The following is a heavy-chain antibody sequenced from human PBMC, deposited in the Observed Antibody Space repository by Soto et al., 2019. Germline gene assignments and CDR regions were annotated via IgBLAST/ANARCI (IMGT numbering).Heavy chain of an antibody. J-gene: IGHJ6*02. D-gene: IGHD2-21*02. V-gene: IGHV2-5*02. CDR3: AHSRCGGDFLQSYSSHYYYGMDV. CDR1: GFSLSTGGVG. CDR2: IYWDDDK. Sequence: QITLKESGPSLVKPTQTLTLTCTFSGFSLSTGGVGVGWIRQPPGKALEWLALIYWDDDKRYSPSLRSRLTVTMDTSKNQVVLTMTNMDPVDTATYYGAHSRCGGDFLQSYSSHYYYGMDVWGQGTTVTVSS.